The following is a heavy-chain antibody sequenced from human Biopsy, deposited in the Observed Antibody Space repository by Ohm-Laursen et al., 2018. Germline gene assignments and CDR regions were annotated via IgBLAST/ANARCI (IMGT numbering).Heavy chain of an antibody. CDR2: ISPKSGGT. CDR1: GYTFRSYG. Sequence: ASVKVSCKASGYTFRSYGISWVRQAPGQGLEWMGWISPKSGGTNYAQKFQGNITMTKNTSMSTAYMEMSRLRSDDTAVYYCALQSVAQMKNFDYWGQGTLVTVSS. V-gene: IGHV1-18*01. CDR3: ALQSVAQMKNFDY. J-gene: IGHJ4*02. D-gene: IGHD6-19*01.